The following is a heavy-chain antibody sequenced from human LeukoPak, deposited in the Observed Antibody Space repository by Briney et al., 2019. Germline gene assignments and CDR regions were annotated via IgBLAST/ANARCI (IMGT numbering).Heavy chain of an antibody. J-gene: IGHJ4*02. Sequence: PGGSLRPSCAASGFTVSSNYMSWVRQAPGKGLEWVSVIYNGGSTYYADSVKGRFTISRDNSKNTLYLQMNSLRAEDTAVYYCARDWFHAIDYWGQGTLVTVST. CDR2: IYNGGST. D-gene: IGHD2/OR15-2a*01. CDR3: ARDWFHAIDY. V-gene: IGHV3-66*01. CDR1: GFTVSSNY.